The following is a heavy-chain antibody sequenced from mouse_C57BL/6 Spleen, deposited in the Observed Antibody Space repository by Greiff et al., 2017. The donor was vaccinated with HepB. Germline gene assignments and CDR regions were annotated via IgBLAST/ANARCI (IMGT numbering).Heavy chain of an antibody. D-gene: IGHD2-4*01. CDR2: INPGSGGT. Sequence: VQLVESGAELVRPGTSVKVSCKASGYAFTNYLIEWVKQRPGQGLEWIGVINPGSGGTNYNEKFKGKATLTADKSSSTAYMQLSSLTSEDSAVYFCARGGYDYPFAYWGQGTLVTVSA. CDR3: ARGGYDYPFAY. V-gene: IGHV1-54*01. CDR1: GYAFTNYL. J-gene: IGHJ3*01.